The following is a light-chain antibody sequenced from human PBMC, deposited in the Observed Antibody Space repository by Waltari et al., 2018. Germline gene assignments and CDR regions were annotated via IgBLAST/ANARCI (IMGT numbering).Light chain of an antibody. V-gene: IGKV3-15*01. CDR2: GAS. J-gene: IGKJ3*01. Sequence: SVSINIAWYQKNPGPAPALSIYGASARATGIPARFSGSGSGTELTLTISSLQSEDFAVYYCQQYNNWPPGVTFGPGTKVDIK. CDR3: QQYNNWPPGVT. CDR1: SVSIN.